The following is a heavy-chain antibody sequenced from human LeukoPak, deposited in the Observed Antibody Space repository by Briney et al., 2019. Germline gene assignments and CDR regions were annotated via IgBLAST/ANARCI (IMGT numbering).Heavy chain of an antibody. V-gene: IGHV1-2*02. CDR1: GYTFTGYY. Sequence: ASVKVSCKASGYTFTGYYMHWVRQAPGQGLEWMGWINPNSGGTNYAQKLQGRVTMTTDTSTSTAYMELRSLRSDDTAVYYCARVPVSSSWYPPSYYYMDVWGKGTTVTVSS. CDR2: INPNSGGT. D-gene: IGHD6-13*01. CDR3: ARVPVSSSWYPPSYYYMDV. J-gene: IGHJ6*03.